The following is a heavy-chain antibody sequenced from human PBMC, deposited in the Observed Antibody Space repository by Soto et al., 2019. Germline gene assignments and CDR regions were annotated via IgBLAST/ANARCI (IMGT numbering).Heavy chain of an antibody. V-gene: IGHV3-15*01. CDR2: IKSKTDGGTT. CDR3: LGDIVVVVAATAPPQFFDY. CDR1: GFTFSNAW. J-gene: IGHJ4*02. Sequence: EVQLVESGGGLVKPGGSLRLSCAASGFTFSNAWMSWVRQAPGKGLEWVGRIKSKTDGGTTDYAAPVKGRFTISRDDSNNTLCLQMDSLKSEDTAVDYCLGDIVVVVAATAPPQFFDYWGQGSLVTVSS. D-gene: IGHD2-15*01.